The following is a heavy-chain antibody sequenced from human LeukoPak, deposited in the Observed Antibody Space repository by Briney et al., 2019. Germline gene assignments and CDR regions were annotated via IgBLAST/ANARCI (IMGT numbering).Heavy chain of an antibody. CDR1: GFTFSSYS. D-gene: IGHD6-13*01. CDR3: ARGDDSNSWYLFDH. CDR2: ISSSSSTI. V-gene: IGHV3-48*02. J-gene: IGHJ4*02. Sequence: GGSLRLSCAASGFTFSSYSMNWVRQAPGKGLEWVSYISSSSSTIYYADSVKGRFTISRDNAKNSLYLQMNSLRDEDTAVYYCARGDDSNSWYLFDHWGQGILVTVSS.